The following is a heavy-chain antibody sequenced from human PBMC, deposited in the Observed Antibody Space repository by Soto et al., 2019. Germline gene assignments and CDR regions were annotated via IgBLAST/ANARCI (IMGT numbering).Heavy chain of an antibody. J-gene: IGHJ4*02. CDR3: GSVAFGAYIPHLAY. CDR1: GFTISSYA. Sequence: EVHLVESGGGLVQPGGSLRLSCAASGFTISSYAMSWVRQAPGKGLEWVSAITGSGGTTYYADSVKGRFTISRDNSKNTLYLKRDGLRAGDRAVYFCGSVAFGAYIPHLAYWGKGTLVPVSS. D-gene: IGHD3-16*01. V-gene: IGHV3-23*04. CDR2: ITGSGGTT.